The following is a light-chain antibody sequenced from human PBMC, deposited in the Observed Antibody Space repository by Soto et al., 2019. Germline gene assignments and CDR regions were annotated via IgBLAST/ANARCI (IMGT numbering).Light chain of an antibody. CDR2: AAS. CDR1: QGISTF. Sequence: DIQLTQSPSFLSASVGDRVTITCRASQGISTFLAWYQQHPGTAPKRLIYAASSLFSGVPSRFSGSGSGTDFTLTISSLQPEDFATYYCQQANTFPLTFGQGTRLEIK. CDR3: QQANTFPLT. J-gene: IGKJ5*01. V-gene: IGKV1-9*01.